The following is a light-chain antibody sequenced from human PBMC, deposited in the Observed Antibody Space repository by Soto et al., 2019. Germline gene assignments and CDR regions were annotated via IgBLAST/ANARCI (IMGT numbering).Light chain of an antibody. CDR2: STS. Sequence: SVLTQPPSASGTPGQRVTISCSGSSSNIGSNSVNWYQQLPGTAPKLLVYSTSQRPSGVPDRFSGSKSGTSASLAITGLQAEDEADYYCQSYDSSLSGYVFGTGTKVTVL. CDR3: QSYDSSLSGYV. V-gene: IGLV1-44*01. J-gene: IGLJ1*01. CDR1: SSNIGSNS.